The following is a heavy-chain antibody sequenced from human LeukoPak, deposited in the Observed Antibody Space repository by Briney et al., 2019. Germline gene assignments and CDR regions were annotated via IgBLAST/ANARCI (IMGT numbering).Heavy chain of an antibody. V-gene: IGHV4-30-2*01. CDR2: IYHSGST. Sequence: SETLSLTCAVSGGSISSGGYSWSWIRQPPGKGLEWIGYIYHSGSTYYNPSLKSRVTISVDRSKNQFSLKLSSVTAADTAVYYCARGGWEFDYWGQGILVTVSS. CDR1: GGSISSGGYS. J-gene: IGHJ4*02. D-gene: IGHD6-19*01. CDR3: ARGGWEFDY.